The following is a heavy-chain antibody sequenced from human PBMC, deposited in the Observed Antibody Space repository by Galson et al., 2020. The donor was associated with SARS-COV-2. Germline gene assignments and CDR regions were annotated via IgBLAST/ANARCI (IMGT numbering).Heavy chain of an antibody. V-gene: IGHV3-48*03. CDR3: ARGSWDYGAGRDYTPWGGLLDN. Sequence: GGSLRLSCVASGFTFSSVEMNWVRQAPGKGLEWTSYISSRGGTIYSADSVKGRFTISRDNTKNSLYLQMNRLRAEDTAVYFCARGSWDYGAGRDYTPWGGLLDNWGQGTLVTVSS. J-gene: IGHJ4*02. D-gene: IGHD3-10*01. CDR2: ISSRGGTI. CDR1: GFTFSSVE.